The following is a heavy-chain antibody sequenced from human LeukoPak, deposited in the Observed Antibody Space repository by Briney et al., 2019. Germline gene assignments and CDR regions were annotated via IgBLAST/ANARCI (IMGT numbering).Heavy chain of an antibody. D-gene: IGHD3-10*01. CDR2: ISWNSRSI. CDR1: GSSFDHYA. CDR3: AKATGSSLLSALDY. J-gene: IGHJ4*02. Sequence: GGSLRLSCAASGSSFDHYAMHWVRQAPGKGREWVSGISWNSRSIGYAGSVKGRFTISRDNARDSLYLQVDSLRAEDTAFYYCAKATGSSLLSALDYWGQGTQVTVSS. V-gene: IGHV3-9*01.